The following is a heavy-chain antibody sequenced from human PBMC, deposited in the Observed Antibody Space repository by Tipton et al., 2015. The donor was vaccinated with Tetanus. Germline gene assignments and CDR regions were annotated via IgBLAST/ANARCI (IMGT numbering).Heavy chain of an antibody. CDR2: IYYSGST. J-gene: IGHJ4*02. D-gene: IGHD3-16*01. Sequence: TLSPTCTVSGGSISSSSYYWGWIRQPPGKGLEWIGSIYYSGSTYYNPSLKSRVTISVDTSKNQFSLKLSSVTAADTAVYYCARVRSYIFGAVYFDYWGQGTLVTVSS. CDR1: GGSISSSSYY. CDR3: ARVRSYIFGAVYFDY. V-gene: IGHV4-39*07.